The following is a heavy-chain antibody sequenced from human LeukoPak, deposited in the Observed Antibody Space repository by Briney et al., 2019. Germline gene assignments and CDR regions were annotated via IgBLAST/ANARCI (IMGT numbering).Heavy chain of an antibody. Sequence: GGSLRLSCGASGFTFSSYGMHWVRQAPGKGLEWVAFIRYDGSKKSHADSVKGRFTISRDNSKNTLHLQMNSLRAEDTAVYYCAKGGYSYDSSGHTPLDYWGQGTLDTASS. CDR3: AKGGYSYDSSGHTPLDY. CDR2: IRYDGSKK. J-gene: IGHJ4*02. D-gene: IGHD3-22*01. V-gene: IGHV3-30*02. CDR1: GFTFSSYG.